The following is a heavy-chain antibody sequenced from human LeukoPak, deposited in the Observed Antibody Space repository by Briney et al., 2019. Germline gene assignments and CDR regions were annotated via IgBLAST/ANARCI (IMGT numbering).Heavy chain of an antibody. CDR2: IYSGGRT. CDR3: ARSPYNWNDSPYYMDV. D-gene: IGHD1-1*01. CDR1: RYTVRSNY. J-gene: IGHJ6*03. Sequence: GGSLRLSCAASRYTVRSNYMSWVRQAPGKGLEWVSVIYSGGRTYYADAVKGRFTISRDNSKNTQYLQMNSLRAEDTAVYYCARSPYNWNDSPYYMDVWGKGTTVTVSS. V-gene: IGHV3-66*02.